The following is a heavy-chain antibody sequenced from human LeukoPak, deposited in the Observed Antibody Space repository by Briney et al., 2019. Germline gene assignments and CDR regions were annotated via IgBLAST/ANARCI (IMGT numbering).Heavy chain of an antibody. CDR3: AKRKYYESGPFDF. V-gene: IGHV4-39*07. CDR1: GGSISSTNYY. J-gene: IGHJ4*02. Sequence: PSETLSLTCTVSGGSISSTNYYWDWIRQPPGKGLEWIGSIYYSGSTYYNPSLKSRVTISVDTSKNQFSLKLSSVTAADTAIYYCAKRKYYESGPFDFWGQGTLVTVSS. D-gene: IGHD3-10*01. CDR2: IYYSGST.